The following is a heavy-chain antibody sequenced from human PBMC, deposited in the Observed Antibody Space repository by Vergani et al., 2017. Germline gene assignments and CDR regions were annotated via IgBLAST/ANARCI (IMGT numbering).Heavy chain of an antibody. Sequence: QVQLQQWGAGLLKPSETLSLTCAVYGGSFSGYYWSWIRQPPGKGLEWIGEINHSGSTNYNPSLKSRVTISVDTSKNQFSLKLSSGTAADTAVYYCARLGYCSRTSCFRYMDVWGKGTTVTVSS. CDR1: GGSFSGYY. CDR3: ARLGYCSRTSCFRYMDV. V-gene: IGHV4-34*01. CDR2: INHSGST. J-gene: IGHJ6*03. D-gene: IGHD2-2*01.